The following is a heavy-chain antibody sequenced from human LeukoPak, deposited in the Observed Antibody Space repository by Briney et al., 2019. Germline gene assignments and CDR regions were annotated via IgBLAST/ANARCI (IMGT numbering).Heavy chain of an antibody. Sequence: PGGSLRLSCAASGFTFSTYAMSWVRQAPGKGLEWVSTISSSGGSTYYADSVKGRSTISRDNSKNTLYLQMNSLRAEDTAVYYCAKGGYSSGWRNYFDYWGQGTLVTVSS. CDR1: GFTFSTYA. D-gene: IGHD6-19*01. V-gene: IGHV3-23*01. J-gene: IGHJ4*02. CDR3: AKGGYSSGWRNYFDY. CDR2: ISSSGGST.